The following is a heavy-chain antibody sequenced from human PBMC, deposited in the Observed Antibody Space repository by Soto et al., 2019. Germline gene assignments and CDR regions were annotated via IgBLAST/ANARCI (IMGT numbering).Heavy chain of an antibody. J-gene: IGHJ4*02. V-gene: IGHV2-26*01. D-gene: IGHD3-16*01. CDR1: GFSLSNVRMG. CDR2: IFSNDEK. Sequence: QVTLKESGPVLVKPTETLTLTCTVYGFSLSNVRMGVSWIRQPPGKALEWLAHIFSNDEKSYSTSLKSRLTISKDTSRGQVVLTMTDMDPVDTATYYCARTMIVSFLFDYWGQGTVVTVSS. CDR3: ARTMIVSFLFDY.